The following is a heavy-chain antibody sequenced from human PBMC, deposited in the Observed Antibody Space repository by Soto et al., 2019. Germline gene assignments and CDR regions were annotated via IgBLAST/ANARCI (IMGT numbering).Heavy chain of an antibody. CDR3: AILTPIPPTPSLSNWFDP. CDR1: GGTFSSYA. Sequence: QVQLVQSGAEVKKPGSSVKVSCEASGGTFSSYAISWVRQAPGQGLEWMGGIIPIFGTANYAQKFQGRVTITADESTSTAYMELSSLRSEDTAVYYCAILTPIPPTPSLSNWFDPWGQGTLVTVSS. CDR2: IIPIFGTA. J-gene: IGHJ5*02. V-gene: IGHV1-69*01. D-gene: IGHD2-8*01.